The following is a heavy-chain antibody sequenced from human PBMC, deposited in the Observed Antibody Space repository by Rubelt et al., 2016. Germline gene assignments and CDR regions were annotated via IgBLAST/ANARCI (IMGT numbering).Heavy chain of an antibody. D-gene: IGHD3-22*01. Sequence: QVQLVQSGAEVKKPGSSVKVSCKASGGTFSSYAISWVRQAPGQGLGWMGGISPIFGTANYAQKFQGRVTITAEKSTSTAYMELSSLRSEDTAVYYCARDLVGVVITTHDAFDIWGQGTMVTVSS. V-gene: IGHV1-69*06. J-gene: IGHJ3*02. CDR3: ARDLVGVVITTHDAFDI. CDR1: GGTFSSYA. CDR2: ISPIFGTA.